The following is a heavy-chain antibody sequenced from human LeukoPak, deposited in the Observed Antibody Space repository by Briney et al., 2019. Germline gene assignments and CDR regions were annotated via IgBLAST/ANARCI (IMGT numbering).Heavy chain of an antibody. V-gene: IGHV3-21*01. CDR1: GFTFSSYS. CDR3: ARAEAAANPQFDP. J-gene: IGHJ5*02. D-gene: IGHD6-13*01. CDR2: ISSSSSYI. Sequence: PGGSLRLSCAASGFTFSSYSMNWVRQAPGKGLEWVSSISSSSSYIYYADSVKGRFTISRDNAKNSLYLQMNSLRAEDTAVYYCARAEAAANPQFDPWGQGTLVTVSS.